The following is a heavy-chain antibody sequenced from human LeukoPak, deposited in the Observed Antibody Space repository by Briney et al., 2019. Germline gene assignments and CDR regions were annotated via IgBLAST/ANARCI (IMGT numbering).Heavy chain of an antibody. CDR2: ISYDGSNK. CDR1: GFTFSSYA. V-gene: IGHV3-30*04. Sequence: GGSLRLSCAASGFTFSSYAMHWVRQAPGKGLEWVAVISYDGSNKYYADSVKGRFTISRDNSKNTLYLQMNTLRAEDTAVYYCAKDSRYYDFWSGYGILYYYYYMDVRGKGTTVTVSS. D-gene: IGHD3-3*01. CDR3: AKDSRYYDFWSGYGILYYYYYMDV. J-gene: IGHJ6*03.